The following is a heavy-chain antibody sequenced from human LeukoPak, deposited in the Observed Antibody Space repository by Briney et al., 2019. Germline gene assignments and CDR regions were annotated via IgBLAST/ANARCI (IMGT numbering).Heavy chain of an antibody. D-gene: IGHD1-26*01. J-gene: IGHJ4*02. V-gene: IGHV3-23*01. CDR2: ISDRGYNT. CDR3: ARVRGSYSFDY. CDR1: GFTFIGYA. Sequence: GGSPRLSCAASGFTFIGYAMTWVRHAPGEELQWISTISDRGYNTYYADSVKGRFTISRDNSKYTLYLQMSGLRAEDTAVYYCARVRGSYSFDYWGQGTLVAVSS.